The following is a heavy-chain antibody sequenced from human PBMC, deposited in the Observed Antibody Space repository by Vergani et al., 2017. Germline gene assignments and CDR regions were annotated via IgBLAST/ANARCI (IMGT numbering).Heavy chain of an antibody. CDR3: ARDGRHYDFWSGYSELSEDAFDI. V-gene: IGHV3-64*01. J-gene: IGHJ3*02. D-gene: IGHD3-3*01. CDR1: GFTFSSYA. CDR2: ISSNGGST. Sequence: EVQLVESGGGLVQPGGSLRLSCAASGFTFSSYAMHWVRQAPGKGLEYVSAISSNGGSTYYANSVKGRFTISRDNSKNTLYLQMGSLRAEDMAVYYCARDGRHYDFWSGYSELSEDAFDIWGQGTMVTVSS.